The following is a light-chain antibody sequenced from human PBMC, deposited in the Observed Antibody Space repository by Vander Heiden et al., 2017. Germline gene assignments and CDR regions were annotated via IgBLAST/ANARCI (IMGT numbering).Light chain of an antibody. V-gene: IGKV3-11*01. CDR1: QSVSTY. J-gene: IGKJ3*01. CDR2: EAS. Sequence: SPGERATLSCRASQSVSTYLAWYQQKPGQAPRLLIYEASNRATGIPARFSGSGSGTDFTRTISSLEPEDFAVYYCQQRGTWPPFTFGPGTKVDIK. CDR3: QQRGTWPPFT.